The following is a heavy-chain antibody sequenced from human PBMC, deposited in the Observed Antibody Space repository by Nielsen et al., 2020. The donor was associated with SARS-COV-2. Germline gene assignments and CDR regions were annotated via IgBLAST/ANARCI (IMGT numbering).Heavy chain of an antibody. CDR1: EFSGNSNY. V-gene: IGHV3-53*01. J-gene: IGHJ3*02. D-gene: IGHD2-8*01. CDR3: ASENGFDAFDI. CDR2: IYRGRSENS. Sequence: GESLKISCTASEFSGNSNYMSWVRQAPGKGLEWVSVIYRGRSENSYYADSVKGRFTISRDNSKNTLYLQMNSLRAEDTAVYFCASENGFDAFDIWGQGTMVTVSS.